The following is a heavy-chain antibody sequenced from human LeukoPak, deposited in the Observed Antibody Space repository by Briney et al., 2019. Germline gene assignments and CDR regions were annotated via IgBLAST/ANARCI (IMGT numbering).Heavy chain of an antibody. V-gene: IGHV3-64*04. CDR2: ISRNGGST. CDR1: GFTFSSFA. Sequence: TGGSLRLSCSASGFTFSSFAMHWVRQAPGKGLEYVAAISRNGGSTYYADSVKGRFTISRDNAKNSLYLQMNSLRAEDTAVYYCARDRLQGTYYYGSGSSYGMDVWGQGTTVTVSS. J-gene: IGHJ6*02. CDR3: ARDRLQGTYYYGSGSSYGMDV. D-gene: IGHD3-10*01.